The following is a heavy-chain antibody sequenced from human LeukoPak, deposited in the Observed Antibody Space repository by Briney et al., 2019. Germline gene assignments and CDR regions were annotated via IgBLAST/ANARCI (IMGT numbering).Heavy chain of an antibody. J-gene: IGHJ6*02. D-gene: IGHD2/OR15-2a*01. V-gene: IGHV1-2*02. CDR1: GYTFTDYY. Sequence: ASVKVSCKASGYTFTDYYIHWVRQAPGQGLEWVGWLNPKTGGTKSAQKFQGRVTLTRDTSTTTAYMELSTLTSDDTALYFCASKGNIVAVILSQLDGFDVWGQGTMVTASS. CDR3: ASKGNIVAVILSQLDGFDV. CDR2: LNPKTGGT.